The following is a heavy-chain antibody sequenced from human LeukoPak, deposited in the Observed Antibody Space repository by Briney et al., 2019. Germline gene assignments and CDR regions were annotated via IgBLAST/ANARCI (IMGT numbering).Heavy chain of an antibody. CDR1: GYSFTSYW. CDR3: AIKHDGSWYSPFDY. V-gene: IGHV5-51*06. Sequence: GESLKISCKCSGYSFTSYWIGWVRQMPGKGLEWMGIIYPGDSDTRYSPSFQGQVTISADKSISTAYLQWNSLKASDSAMYYCAIKHDGSWYSPFDYWGQGTLVTVSS. D-gene: IGHD6-13*01. J-gene: IGHJ4*02. CDR2: IYPGDSDT.